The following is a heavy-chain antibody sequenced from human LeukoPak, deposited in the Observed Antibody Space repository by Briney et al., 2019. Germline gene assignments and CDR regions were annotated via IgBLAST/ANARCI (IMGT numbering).Heavy chain of an antibody. V-gene: IGHV3-7*01. CDR1: GFRFSNYE. Sequence: PGGSLRLSCAASGFRFSNYEMNWVRQAPGKGLEWVANIKQDGSQKYYVDSVQGRFTISRDNAKNSLYLQMNSLRAEDTAVYYCAAQRAVGFDYWGQGTLVTVSS. D-gene: IGHD6-19*01. CDR3: AAQRAVGFDY. J-gene: IGHJ4*02. CDR2: IKQDGSQK.